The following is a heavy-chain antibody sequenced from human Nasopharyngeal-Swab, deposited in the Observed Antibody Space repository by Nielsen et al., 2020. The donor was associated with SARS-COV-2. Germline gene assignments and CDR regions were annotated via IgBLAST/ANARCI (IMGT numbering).Heavy chain of an antibody. J-gene: IGHJ6*02. D-gene: IGHD1-20*01. Sequence: WVRQAPGQGLEGMGKINTTDGSTSYGQKFEGRVTMTRVTSTSTVYMELSSLRAEGTAVYYCARVLPIRITGNAGMDVWGQGTTVTVSS. CDR3: ARVLPIRITGNAGMDV. V-gene: IGHV1-46*01. CDR2: INTTDGST.